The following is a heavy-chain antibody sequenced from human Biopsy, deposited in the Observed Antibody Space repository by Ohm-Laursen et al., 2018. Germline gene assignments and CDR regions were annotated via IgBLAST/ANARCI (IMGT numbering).Heavy chain of an antibody. CDR3: ARDRPSVPTYVDF. J-gene: IGHJ4*02. V-gene: IGHV1-18*01. CDR1: GYTFTSYA. Sequence: GASVKVSCKASGYTFTSYAISWVRQAPGQGLEWMGWSSGYNGKTNYAQKFQGSLIMTTDTSTSTAYMDLRSLRSDDTAVYYYARDRPSVPTYVDFWGQGSLVTVSS. CDR2: SSGYNGKT. D-gene: IGHD3-10*02.